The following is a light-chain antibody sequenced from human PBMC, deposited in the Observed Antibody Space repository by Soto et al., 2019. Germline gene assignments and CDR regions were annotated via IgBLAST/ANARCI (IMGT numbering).Light chain of an antibody. J-gene: IGKJ1*01. CDR1: QSIVNY. V-gene: IGKV1-39*01. CDR2: AAS. Sequence: DIHMTQSPSSLSASVGDRVTITCRASQSIVNYLNWYQQRPGKAPNLLIYAASSLQSGVPSRFSGSESGTDFTLTISSLQPDDFATYYCQQSYSTPWTFGQGTKVDI. CDR3: QQSYSTPWT.